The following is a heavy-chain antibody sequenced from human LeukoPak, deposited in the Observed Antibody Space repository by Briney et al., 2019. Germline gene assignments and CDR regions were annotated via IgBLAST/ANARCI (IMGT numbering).Heavy chain of an antibody. CDR3: ARDVRIYSSSWYGY. J-gene: IGHJ4*02. CDR1: GYTFTGYY. Sequence: ASVKVSCKASGYTFTGYYLHWVRQAPGQGLEWMGWISAYNGNTNYAQKLQGRVTMTTDTSTSTAYMELRSLRSDDTAVYYCARDVRIYSSSWYGYWGQGTLVTVSS. D-gene: IGHD6-13*01. CDR2: ISAYNGNT. V-gene: IGHV1-18*04.